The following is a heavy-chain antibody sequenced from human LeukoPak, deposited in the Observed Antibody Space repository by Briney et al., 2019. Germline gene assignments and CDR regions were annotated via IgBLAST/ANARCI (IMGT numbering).Heavy chain of an antibody. V-gene: IGHV1-18*01. D-gene: IGHD6-19*01. CDR1: GNTFSNYG. CDR3: ARDQGYTSEWLDY. Sequence: GASVKVSCKASGNTFSNYGISWVRRAPGQGLEWMGWISGFNGYTRYAQNLQGRVTMTTDTSTSTAYMELRSLISDDTAVYYYARDQGYTSEWLDYWGQGTLVTVSS. CDR2: ISGFNGYT. J-gene: IGHJ4*02.